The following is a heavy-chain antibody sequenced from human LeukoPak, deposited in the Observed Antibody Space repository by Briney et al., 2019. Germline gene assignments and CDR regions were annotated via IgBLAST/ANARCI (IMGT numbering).Heavy chain of an antibody. J-gene: IGHJ4*02. CDR1: GFTFSSYG. V-gene: IGHV3-33*01. CDR3: ARVEYYGSGSYPDLDY. CDR2: IWYDGSNK. D-gene: IGHD3-10*01. Sequence: PGGSLRLSCAASGFTFSSYGMHWVRQAPGKGLEWVAVIWYDGSNKYYADSVKGRFTISRDNSKNTLYLQMNSLRAEDTAVYYCARVEYYGSGSYPDLDYWGQGTLVTVSS.